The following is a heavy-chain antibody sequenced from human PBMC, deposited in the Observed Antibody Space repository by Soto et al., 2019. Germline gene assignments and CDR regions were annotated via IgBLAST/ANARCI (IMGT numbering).Heavy chain of an antibody. CDR2: IIPFFKGI. CDR3: ARDVPLNYYDGTYYYYAMDV. J-gene: IGHJ6*02. D-gene: IGHD3-16*01. V-gene: IGHV1-69*01. Sequence: QVQLVQSGAEVKRPGSSVKVSCKASGGTFSSHAINWVRQALGQGLEWMGGIIPFFKGIHYAQKFQGRVTITADDSTSTVYMDLSDLRSEDTAVYYCARDVPLNYYDGTYYYYAMDVWGQGTTVTVSS. CDR1: GGTFSSHA.